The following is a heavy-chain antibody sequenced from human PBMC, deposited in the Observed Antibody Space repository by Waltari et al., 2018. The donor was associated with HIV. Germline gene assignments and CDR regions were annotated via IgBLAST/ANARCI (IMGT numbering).Heavy chain of an antibody. CDR1: GFTFTNYW. D-gene: IGHD1-26*01. J-gene: IGHJ6*02. CDR3: ARIGTFPHNYAIDF. V-gene: IGHV3-7*01. CDR2: IKSDGSEK. Sequence: EVQLMESGGGLVQSGGSLRLSCAASGFTFTNYWMSWVRQTPGRGLEWGAYIKSDGSEKYYMGSVKGRFTISRYNAKNSMFLQMNSLRAEDTAVYYCARIGTFPHNYAIDFWGQGTTVTVSS.